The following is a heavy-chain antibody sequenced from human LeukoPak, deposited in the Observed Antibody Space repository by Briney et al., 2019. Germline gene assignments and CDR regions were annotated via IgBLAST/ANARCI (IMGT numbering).Heavy chain of an antibody. CDR1: GFTFSSYA. CDR2: ISDSGGST. CDR3: AKDAYYYDSSGYVDY. D-gene: IGHD3-22*01. Sequence: GGSLRLSCAASGFTFSSYAMSWVRQAPGKGLEWVSAISDSGGSTYYADSVKGRFTISRDNSKNTLYLQMNSLRAEDTAVYYCAKDAYYYDSSGYVDYWGQGTLVTVSS. V-gene: IGHV3-23*01. J-gene: IGHJ4*02.